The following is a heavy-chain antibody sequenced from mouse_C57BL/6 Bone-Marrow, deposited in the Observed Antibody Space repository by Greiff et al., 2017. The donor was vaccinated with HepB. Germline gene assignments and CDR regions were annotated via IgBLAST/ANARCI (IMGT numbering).Heavy chain of an antibody. CDR2: IRSKSNNYAT. V-gene: IGHV10-1*01. Sequence: EVQLVESGGGLVQPKGSLKLSCAASGFSFNTYAMNWVRQAPGKGLEWVARIRSKSNNYATYYADSVKDRFTISRDDSESMLYLQMNNLKTEDTAMYYCVRHTAQATHYAMDYWGQGTSVTVSS. CDR3: VRHTAQATHYAMDY. D-gene: IGHD3-2*02. CDR1: GFSFNTYA. J-gene: IGHJ4*01.